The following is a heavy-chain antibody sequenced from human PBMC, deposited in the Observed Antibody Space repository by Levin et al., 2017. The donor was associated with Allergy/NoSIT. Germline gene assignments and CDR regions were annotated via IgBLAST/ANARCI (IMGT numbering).Heavy chain of an antibody. D-gene: IGHD6-19*01. J-gene: IGHJ4*02. CDR2: IYYSGST. CDR3: AREQWLAGFDY. Sequence: SETLSLTCTVSGGSISSYYWSWIRQPPGKGLEWIGYIYYSGSTNYNPSLKSRVTISVDTSKNQFSLKLSSVTAVDTAVYYCAREQWLAGFDYWGQGTLVTVSS. CDR1: GGSISSYY. V-gene: IGHV4-59*01.